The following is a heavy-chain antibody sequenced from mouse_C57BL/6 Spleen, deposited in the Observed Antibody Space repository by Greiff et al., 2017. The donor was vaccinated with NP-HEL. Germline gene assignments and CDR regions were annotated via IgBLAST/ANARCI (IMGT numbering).Heavy chain of an antibody. D-gene: IGHD1-1*01. CDR1: GYTFTSYW. J-gene: IGHJ1*03. CDR3: ARSHYYGSSYDWYFDV. CDR2: IHPNSGST. Sequence: LQQPGAELVKPGASVKLSCKASGYTFTSYWMHWVKQRPGQGLEWIGMIHPNSGSTNYNEKFKSKATLTVDKSSSTAYMQLSSLTSEDSAVYYCARSHYYGSSYDWYFDVWGTGTTVTVSS. V-gene: IGHV1-64*01.